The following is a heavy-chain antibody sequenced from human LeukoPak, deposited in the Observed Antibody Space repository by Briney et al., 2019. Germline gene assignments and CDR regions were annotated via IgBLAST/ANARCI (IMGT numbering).Heavy chain of an antibody. D-gene: IGHD3-9*01. Sequence: PGRSLRLSCAASGFTFSSYGMHWVRQAPGKGLEWVAVIWYDGSNKYYADSVKGRFTISRDNSKNTLYLQMNSLRAEDTAVYYRARDSYYDILKDAFDIWGQGTMVTVSS. CDR2: IWYDGSNK. CDR3: ARDSYYDILKDAFDI. CDR1: GFTFSSYG. V-gene: IGHV3-33*01. J-gene: IGHJ3*02.